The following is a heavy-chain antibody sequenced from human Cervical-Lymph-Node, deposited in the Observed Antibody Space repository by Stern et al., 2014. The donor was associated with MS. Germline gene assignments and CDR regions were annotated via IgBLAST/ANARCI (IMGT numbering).Heavy chain of an antibody. CDR3: ARDPDYGDYGGFDY. Sequence: VQLVESGGGVVQPGRSLRLSCAASGFTFSSYGMHWVRQAPGKGLEWVAVIWYDGSNKYYADSVKGRFTISRDNSKNTLYLQMNSLRAEDTAVYYCARDPDYGDYGGFDYWGQGTLVTVSS. D-gene: IGHD4-17*01. CDR2: IWYDGSNK. V-gene: IGHV3-33*01. J-gene: IGHJ4*02. CDR1: GFTFSSYG.